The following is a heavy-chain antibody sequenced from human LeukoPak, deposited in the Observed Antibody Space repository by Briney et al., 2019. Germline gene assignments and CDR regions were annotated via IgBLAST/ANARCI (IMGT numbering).Heavy chain of an antibody. V-gene: IGHV3-33*01. CDR1: GFTFSSYG. J-gene: IGHJ4*02. CDR3: ARASPKRTAAPLDY. D-gene: IGHD1-14*01. CDR2: IWYDGSNN. Sequence: GGSLRLSCAASGFTFSSYGMHWVRQAPGKGLEWVALIWYDGSNNYYVDSVKGRFTISRDNSKNTLYLQMNTLRAEDTAVYYCARASPKRTAAPLDYWGQGTLVTVSS.